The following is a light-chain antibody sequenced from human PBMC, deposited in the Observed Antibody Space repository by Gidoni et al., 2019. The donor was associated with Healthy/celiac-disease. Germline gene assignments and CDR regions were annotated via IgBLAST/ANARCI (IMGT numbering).Light chain of an antibody. J-gene: IGKJ3*01. CDR2: KAS. V-gene: IGKV1-5*03. CDR3: QHYRSYYF. Sequence: DIQMTQSPSTLSASVGDRVTITCRASQSISSCLAWQQPKPGKTPKLLIYKASSLESGVPSRCSGSGSETKFTLTSIRLQHVDFSSYYCQHYRSYYFFGPGTKVDIK. CDR1: QSISSC.